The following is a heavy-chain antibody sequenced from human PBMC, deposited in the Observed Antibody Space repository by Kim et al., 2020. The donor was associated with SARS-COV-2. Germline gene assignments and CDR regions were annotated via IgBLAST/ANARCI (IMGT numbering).Heavy chain of an antibody. Sequence: SETLSLTCAVSGGSISSSNWWSWVRQPPGKGLEWIGEIYHSGSTNYNPSLKSRVTISVDKSKNQFSLKLSSVTAADTAVYYCARFLTPLAYCGGDCYSGNIFDYWGQGTLVTVSS. CDR2: IYHSGST. J-gene: IGHJ4*02. V-gene: IGHV4-4*02. CDR1: GGSISSSNW. D-gene: IGHD2-21*01. CDR3: ARFLTPLAYCGGDCYSGNIFDY.